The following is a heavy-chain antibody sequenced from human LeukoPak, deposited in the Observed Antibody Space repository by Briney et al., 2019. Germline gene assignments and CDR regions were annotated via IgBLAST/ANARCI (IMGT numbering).Heavy chain of an antibody. V-gene: IGHV1-2*02. J-gene: IGHJ4*02. D-gene: IGHD5-24*01. CDR2: INPNSGGT. Sequence: GASVKVSCKASGYTFTTYYMHWVRQAPGQGLEWMGWINPNSGGTNYAQKFQGRVTMIRDTSISTAYMELSRLRSDDTAVYYCARDPVEMATTEFDYWGQGTLVTVSS. CDR1: GYTFTTYY. CDR3: ARDPVEMATTEFDY.